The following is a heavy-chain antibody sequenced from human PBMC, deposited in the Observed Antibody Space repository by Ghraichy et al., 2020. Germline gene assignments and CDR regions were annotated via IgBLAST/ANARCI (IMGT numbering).Heavy chain of an antibody. J-gene: IGHJ6*02. CDR3: AGAYDFWNGYYWEWGGDHYYGMDV. V-gene: IGHV1-2*02. CDR2: INPNSGGT. D-gene: IGHD3-3*01. Sequence: ASVKVSCKASGDTFTGYYLHWVRQAPGQGLEWMGWINPNSGGTNYAQKFQGRVTMTRATSISTAYMELRRLRSADTAVYYCAGAYDFWNGYYWEWGGDHYYGMDVWGQGTTVTVSS. CDR1: GDTFTGYY.